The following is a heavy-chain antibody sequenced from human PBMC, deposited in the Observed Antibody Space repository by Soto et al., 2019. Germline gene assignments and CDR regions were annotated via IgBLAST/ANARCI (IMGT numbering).Heavy chain of an antibody. V-gene: IGHV4-39*06. CDR1: GGSISSSSYY. CDR2: ISYSETA. J-gene: IGHJ4*02. D-gene: IGHD6-6*01. Sequence: PSETLSLTCTVSGGSISSSSYYWGWVRQSPGKGLEWIGNISYSETAYYNPSLKSRVTISMDTSKNHFAMRLSSVTAADTAVYYCARASSSSSAADYWGQGTQVTVSS. CDR3: ARASSSSSAADY.